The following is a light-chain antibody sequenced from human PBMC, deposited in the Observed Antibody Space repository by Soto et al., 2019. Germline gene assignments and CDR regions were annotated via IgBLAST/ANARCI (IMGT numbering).Light chain of an antibody. CDR2: DAS. Sequence: EIVLTQSPGTLSLSPGERATLSCRASQDVTNNYLAWYQQKPGRAPRLLIHDASIRATGIPDRFSGSGSGTDFTLTISRLETEDFAVYYCQQCSISPLTFGGGTRWIS. CDR1: QDVTNNY. CDR3: QQCSISPLT. J-gene: IGKJ4*01. V-gene: IGKV3-20*01.